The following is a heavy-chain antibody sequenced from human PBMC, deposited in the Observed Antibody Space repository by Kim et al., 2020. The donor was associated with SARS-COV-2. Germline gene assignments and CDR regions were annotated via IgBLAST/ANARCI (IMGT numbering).Heavy chain of an antibody. V-gene: IGHV4-59*13. D-gene: IGHD3-10*01. J-gene: IGHJ4*02. CDR3: ARETSGLLDY. CDR1: GGSISSYY. CDR2: IYYSGST. Sequence: SETLSLTCTVSGGSISSYYWSWIRQPPGKGPEWIGYIYYSGSTNYNPSLKSRVTISVDTSKNQFSLKLSSVTAAYTAVYYCARETSGLLDYWGQGTLVTVSS.